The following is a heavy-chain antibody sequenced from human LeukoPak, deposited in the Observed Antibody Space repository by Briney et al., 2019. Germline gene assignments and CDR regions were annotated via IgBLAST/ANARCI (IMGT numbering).Heavy chain of an antibody. CDR1: GFTFSSYS. J-gene: IGHJ4*02. CDR3: AKQVEEEYLLYSFKRDFDY. V-gene: IGHV3-30*02. CDR2: IRYDGSNK. D-gene: IGHD3-3*01. Sequence: GGSLRLSCAASGFTFSSYSMHWVRQAPGKGLEWVAFIRYDGSNKYYADSVKGRFTISRDNSKNTLYLQMNSLRAEDTAVYYCAKQVEEEYLLYSFKRDFDYWGQGTLVTVSS.